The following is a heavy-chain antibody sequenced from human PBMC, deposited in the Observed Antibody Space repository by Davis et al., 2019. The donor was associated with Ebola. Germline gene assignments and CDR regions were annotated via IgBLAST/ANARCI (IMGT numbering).Heavy chain of an antibody. D-gene: IGHD1-1*01. CDR3: ARTPPTGIDNYSDY. J-gene: IGHJ4*02. V-gene: IGHV1-69*13. CDR2: IIPIFGTA. CDR1: GYTFTNYG. Sequence: AASVKVSCKASGYTFTNYGISWVRQVPGQGLEWMGGIIPIFGTANYAQKFQGRVTITADESTSTAYMELSSLRSEDTAVYYCARTPPTGIDNYSDYWGQGTLVTVSS.